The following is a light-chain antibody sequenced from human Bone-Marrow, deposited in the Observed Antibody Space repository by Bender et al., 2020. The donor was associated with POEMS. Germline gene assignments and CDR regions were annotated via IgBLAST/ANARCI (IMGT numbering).Light chain of an antibody. Sequence: QSALTQPASVSGSPGQSVTISCSGTNRDIGGYNELSWYQQHPGRPPKVIITRVSSRPSEISDRFSASKSGNTAFLTVSGLQAEDEADYYCSSYAGSNNYVFGIGTKVTVL. CDR2: RVS. CDR3: SSYAGSNNYV. CDR1: NRDIGGYNE. V-gene: IGLV2-14*03. J-gene: IGLJ1*01.